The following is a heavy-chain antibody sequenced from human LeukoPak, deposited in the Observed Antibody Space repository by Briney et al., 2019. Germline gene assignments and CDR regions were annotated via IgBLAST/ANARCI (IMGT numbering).Heavy chain of an antibody. CDR1: GFTFSSYG. D-gene: IGHD3-3*01. V-gene: IGHV3-30*19. CDR2: ISYDGSNK. Sequence: GGSLRLSCAASGFTFSSYGMHWVRQAPGKGLEWVAVISYDGSNKYYADSVKGRFTISRDNSKNTLYLQMNSLRAEDTAVYYCASPYYDFWSGYTAFDIWGQGTMVTVSS. J-gene: IGHJ3*02. CDR3: ASPYYDFWSGYTAFDI.